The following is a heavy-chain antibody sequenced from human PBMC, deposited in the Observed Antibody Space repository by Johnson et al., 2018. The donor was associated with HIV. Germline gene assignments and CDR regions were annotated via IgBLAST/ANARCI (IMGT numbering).Heavy chain of an antibody. Sequence: VQLVESGGGVVQPGRSLRLSCAASGFTFSSYGMHWVRQAPGKGLEWVSGISGSGGRTYSAASVKGRFTISRDNSKNTLYLQMNSLRAEDTAVYYCARGAVVTAHDAFDIWGQWTMVTVSS. J-gene: IGHJ3*02. V-gene: IGHV3-23*04. D-gene: IGHD2-21*02. CDR1: GFTFSSYG. CDR2: ISGSGGRT. CDR3: ARGAVVTAHDAFDI.